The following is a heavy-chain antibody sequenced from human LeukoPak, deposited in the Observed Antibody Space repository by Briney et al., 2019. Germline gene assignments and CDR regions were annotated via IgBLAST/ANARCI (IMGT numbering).Heavy chain of an antibody. J-gene: IGHJ4*02. V-gene: IGHV7-4-1*02. CDR3: ARDRWELVAFDY. CDR1: GYTFTSYA. Sequence: ASVKVSCKASGYTFTSYAIDWVRQAPGQGLEWMGWINTNTGNPTYAQGFTGRFVFSLDTPVSTAYLQISSLKAEDTAVYYCARDRWELVAFDYWGQGTQVTVSS. D-gene: IGHD1-26*01. CDR2: INTNTGNP.